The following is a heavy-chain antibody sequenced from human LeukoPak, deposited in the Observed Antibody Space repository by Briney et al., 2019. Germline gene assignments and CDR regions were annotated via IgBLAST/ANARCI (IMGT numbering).Heavy chain of an antibody. D-gene: IGHD4/OR15-4a*01. CDR1: GFTFGDYA. J-gene: IGHJ4*02. CDR3: SRRGRDYGLDY. V-gene: IGHV3-64*01. Sequence: GGSLRLSCTASGFTFGDYAMSWVRQAPGKGLESVSAISSNGGSTYYATSVKGRFTISRDSSKNTLYLQMGSLRPEDMAVYYCSRRGRDYGLDYWGQGTLVTVSS. CDR2: ISSNGGST.